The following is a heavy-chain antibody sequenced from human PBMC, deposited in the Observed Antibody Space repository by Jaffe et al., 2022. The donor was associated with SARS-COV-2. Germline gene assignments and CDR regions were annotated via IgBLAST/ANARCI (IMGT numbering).Heavy chain of an antibody. CDR3: ARNSSGGLVEGHLDY. CDR1: GFTFSSYS. Sequence: EVQLVESGGGLVKPGGSLRLSCAASGFTFSSYSMNWVRQAPGKGLEWVSSISSSSSYIYYADSVKGRFTISRDNAKNSLYLQMNSLRAEDTAVYYCARNSSGGLVEGHLDYWGQGTLVTVSS. J-gene: IGHJ4*02. D-gene: IGHD3-22*01. CDR2: ISSSSSYI. V-gene: IGHV3-21*01.